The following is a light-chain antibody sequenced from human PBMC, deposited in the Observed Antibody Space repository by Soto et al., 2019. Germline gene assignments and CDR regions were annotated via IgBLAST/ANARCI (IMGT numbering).Light chain of an antibody. CDR3: SAYTSSSTLV. Sequence: QSVLTQPASVSGSPGQSITISCTGTIRDVGGYNFVSWYQQHPGKAPKLMIYEVRNRPSGISTRFSGSKSGNTASLTISGLQPEDEGDYYCSAYTSSSTLVFGGGTKLTVL. CDR2: EVR. J-gene: IGLJ2*01. V-gene: IGLV2-14*01. CDR1: IRDVGGYNF.